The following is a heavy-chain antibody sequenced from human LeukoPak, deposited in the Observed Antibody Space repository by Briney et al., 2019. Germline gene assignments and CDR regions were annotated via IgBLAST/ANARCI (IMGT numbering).Heavy chain of an antibody. CDR3: AREVVLTGYYNRYFDY. CDR1: GFTFSSYA. D-gene: IGHD3-9*01. Sequence: GGSLRLSCAASGFTFSSYAMTWVRQAPGKGLEWVSIISGSGGSAYYADSVKGRFTISRDNSKNTLYLQMNSLRAEDTAVYYCAREVVLTGYYNRYFDYWGQGTLVTVSS. J-gene: IGHJ4*02. CDR2: ISGSGGSA. V-gene: IGHV3-23*01.